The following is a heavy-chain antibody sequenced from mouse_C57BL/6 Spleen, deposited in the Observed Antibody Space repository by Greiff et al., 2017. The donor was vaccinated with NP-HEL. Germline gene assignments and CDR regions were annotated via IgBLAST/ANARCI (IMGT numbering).Heavy chain of an antibody. V-gene: IGHV1-26*01. D-gene: IGHD2-4*01. CDR3: ARSGGLRQAWFAY. CDR2: INPNNGGT. Sequence: EVQLQQSGPELVKPGASVKISCKASGYTFTDYYMNWVKQSHGKSLEWIGDINPNNGGTSYNQKFKGKATLTVDKSSSTAYMELRSLTSEDSAVYDCARSGGLRQAWFAYGGQGTLVTVSA. CDR1: GYTFTDYY. J-gene: IGHJ3*01.